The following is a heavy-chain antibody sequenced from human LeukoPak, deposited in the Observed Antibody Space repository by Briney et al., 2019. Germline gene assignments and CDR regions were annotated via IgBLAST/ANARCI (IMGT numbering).Heavy chain of an antibody. Sequence: SETLSLTCTVSGGSISSGSYYWSWIRQPAGKGLEWIGRIYTSGSTNCNPSLKSRVTISVDTSKNQFSLKLSSVTAADTAVYYCARHQPHHTLQLLDAFDIWGQGTMVTVSS. CDR2: IYTSGST. CDR3: ARHQPHHTLQLLDAFDI. CDR1: GGSISSGSYY. J-gene: IGHJ3*02. D-gene: IGHD2-2*01. V-gene: IGHV4-61*02.